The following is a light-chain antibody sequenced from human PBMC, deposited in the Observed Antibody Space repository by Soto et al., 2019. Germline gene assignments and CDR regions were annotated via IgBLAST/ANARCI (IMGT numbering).Light chain of an antibody. CDR2: DAS. CDR1: QSVGNN. Sequence: EIVMTQSPATLSVSPGERTTLSCRASQSVGNNLAWYQQKPGQAPRLLIYDASSRATGIPDRFSGGGSGTEFTLTISSLQSEDSAVYYCHQYNNWWTFGQGTKVDI. V-gene: IGKV3D-15*01. CDR3: HQYNNWWT. J-gene: IGKJ1*01.